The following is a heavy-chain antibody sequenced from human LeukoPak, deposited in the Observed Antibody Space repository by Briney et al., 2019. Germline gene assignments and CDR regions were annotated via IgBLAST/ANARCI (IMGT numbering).Heavy chain of an antibody. CDR1: GFTFSSYS. CDR2: ISSGSSYI. J-gene: IGHJ4*02. D-gene: IGHD3-22*01. CDR3: ARDCDSSAEDYFDY. Sequence: GGSLRLSCAASGFTFSSYSMKWVRQAPGKGLEWVSSISSGSSYIYYADSVKGRFTVSRDNAKNSLYLQMSSLRAEDTAVYYCARDCDSSAEDYFDYWGQGTLVTVSS. V-gene: IGHV3-21*01.